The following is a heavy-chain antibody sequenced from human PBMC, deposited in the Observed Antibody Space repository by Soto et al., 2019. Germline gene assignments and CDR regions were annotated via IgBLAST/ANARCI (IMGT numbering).Heavy chain of an antibody. D-gene: IGHD1-7*01. CDR2: IYYSGST. CDR1: GGSISSYY. Sequence: SETLSLTCTVSGGSISSYYWSWIRQPPGKGLEWIGYIYYSGSTNYNPSLKSRVTISVDTSKNQFSLKLSSVTAADTAVYYCARERLELRGYYYGMDVWGQGTTVTVSS. CDR3: ARERLELRGYYYGMDV. J-gene: IGHJ6*02. V-gene: IGHV4-59*01.